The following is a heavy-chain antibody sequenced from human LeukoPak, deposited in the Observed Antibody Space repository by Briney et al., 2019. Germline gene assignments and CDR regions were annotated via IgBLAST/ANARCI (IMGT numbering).Heavy chain of an antibody. Sequence: SETLSLTCAVYTGSFSGYYWSWIRQPPGKGLEWIGQINHSEGTKNNPSLKSRITISADTSKNQFSLKLSSVTAADTAVYYCARDHYFGEGNYYYYYGMDVWGQGTTVTVSS. CDR2: INHSEGT. CDR1: TGSFSGYY. J-gene: IGHJ6*02. D-gene: IGHD3-10*01. CDR3: ARDHYFGEGNYYYYYGMDV. V-gene: IGHV4-34*01.